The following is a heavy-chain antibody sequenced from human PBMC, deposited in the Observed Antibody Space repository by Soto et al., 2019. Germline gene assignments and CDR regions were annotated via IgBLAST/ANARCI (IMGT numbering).Heavy chain of an antibody. CDR1: GFTFSSYG. D-gene: IGHD2-8*01. J-gene: IGHJ4*02. V-gene: IGHV3-30*18. CDR3: AKDFGTNGVCYHY. Sequence: QVQLVESGGGVVQPGRSLRLSCAASGFTFSSYGMHWVRQAPGKGLEWVAVISYDGSNKYYADSVKGRFTISRDNSKNTLYLQMNSLRAEDTAVYYCAKDFGTNGVCYHYWGQGTLVTVSS. CDR2: ISYDGSNK.